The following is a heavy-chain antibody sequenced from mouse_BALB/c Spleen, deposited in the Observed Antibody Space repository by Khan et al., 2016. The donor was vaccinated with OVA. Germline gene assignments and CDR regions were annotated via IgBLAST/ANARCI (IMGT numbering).Heavy chain of an antibody. CDR3: ARGHWDFDV. J-gene: IGHJ1*01. CDR2: INTSTGEP. CDR1: GYTFTNYA. V-gene: IGHV9-3-1*01. Sequence: QIQLVQSGPELKKPGETVKISCKASGYTFTNYAVNWVRQAPGKGFKWMGWINTSTGEPTYADDFKGRFAFSLETSASAAYLLINNLKNEDTDTYCCARGHWDFDVWGAGTTVTVSS.